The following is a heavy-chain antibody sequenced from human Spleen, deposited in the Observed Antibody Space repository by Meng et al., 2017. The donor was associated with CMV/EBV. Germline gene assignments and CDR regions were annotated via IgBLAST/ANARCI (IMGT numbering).Heavy chain of an antibody. J-gene: IGHJ4*02. D-gene: IGHD3-22*01. V-gene: IGHV3-48*04. Sequence: GGSLRLSCAASGFTFSSYSMNWVRQAPGKGLEWVSYISSSSSTIYYADSVKGRFTISRDNAKNSLYLQMNSLRAEDTALYYCAKLSAQSTVVATQGYFDYWGQGTLVTVSS. CDR1: GFTFSSYS. CDR3: AKLSAQSTVVATQGYFDY. CDR2: ISSSSSTI.